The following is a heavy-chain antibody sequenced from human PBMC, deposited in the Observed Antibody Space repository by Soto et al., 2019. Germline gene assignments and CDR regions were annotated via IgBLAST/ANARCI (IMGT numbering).Heavy chain of an antibody. CDR3: ARQGIAVAGILDY. Sequence: SEILSLTCTVSGGSISSSSYYWGWIRQPPGKGLEWIGSIYYSGSTYYNPSLKSRVTISVDTSKNQFSLKLSSVTAADTAVYYCARQGIAVAGILDYWGQGTLVTVSS. CDR1: GGSISSSSYY. V-gene: IGHV4-39*01. D-gene: IGHD6-19*01. CDR2: IYYSGST. J-gene: IGHJ4*02.